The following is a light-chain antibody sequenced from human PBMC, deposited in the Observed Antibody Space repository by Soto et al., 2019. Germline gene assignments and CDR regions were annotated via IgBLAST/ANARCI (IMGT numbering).Light chain of an antibody. CDR2: AAS. CDR3: QPYDSFPRT. Sequence: VIWMTQSPSLLSASTGDRVTISCRMRQGISSYLVWYQQKPGKAPELLISAASTLQSGVPSRFSGSVSADDLTLTISGLQSEDFATYVCQPYDSFPRTCRQGTKMETK. CDR1: QGISSY. J-gene: IGKJ1*01. V-gene: IGKV1D-8*01.